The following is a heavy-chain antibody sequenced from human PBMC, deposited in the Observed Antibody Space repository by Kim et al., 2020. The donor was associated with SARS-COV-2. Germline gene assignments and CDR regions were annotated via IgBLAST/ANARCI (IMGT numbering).Heavy chain of an antibody. J-gene: IGHJ6*02. CDR2: INPSGGST. Sequence: ASVKVSCKASGYTFTSYYMHWVRQAPGQGLEWMGIINPSGGSTSYAQKFQGRGTMTRDKSTNTVYMELSILRSEDTAVYYCARQGGGSGKLSPISHYYYGMDVWGQGTTVTVSS. CDR3: ARQGGGSGKLSPISHYYYGMDV. D-gene: IGHD3-16*02. V-gene: IGHV1-46*01. CDR1: GYTFTSYY.